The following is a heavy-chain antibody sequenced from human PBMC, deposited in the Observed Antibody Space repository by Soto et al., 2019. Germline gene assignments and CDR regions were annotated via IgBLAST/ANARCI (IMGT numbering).Heavy chain of an antibody. Sequence: GASVKVSCKASGYRFTNFGISWLRQVPGQGLEWMAWISAHDGNTNYAQKFHGRVTMTTDTSTSTVYMELRSLGSEDTALYYCARDLAAGDLWGQGTLVTVSS. V-gene: IGHV1-18*01. D-gene: IGHD6-13*01. CDR1: GYRFTNFG. CDR2: ISAHDGNT. CDR3: ARDLAAGDL. J-gene: IGHJ5*02.